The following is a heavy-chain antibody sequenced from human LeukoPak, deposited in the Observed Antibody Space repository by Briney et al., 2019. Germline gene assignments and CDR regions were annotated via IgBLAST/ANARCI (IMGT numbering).Heavy chain of an antibody. CDR2: ISGSGGST. CDR3: AKDLESYGDSFCFDY. D-gene: IGHD4-17*01. Sequence: GGSLRLSCAASGFTFSSYAMSWVRQAPGKGLVWVSAISGSGGSTYYADSVKGRFTISRDNSKNTLYLQMNSLRAEDTAVYYCAKDLESYGDSFCFDYWGQGTLVTVSS. J-gene: IGHJ4*02. V-gene: IGHV3-23*01. CDR1: GFTFSSYA.